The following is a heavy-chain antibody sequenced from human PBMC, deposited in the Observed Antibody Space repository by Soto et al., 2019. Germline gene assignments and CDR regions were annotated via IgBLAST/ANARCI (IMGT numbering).Heavy chain of an antibody. V-gene: IGHV4-59*01. CDR3: ARESAGSGKNNWFDP. CDR2: IYYSGNT. CDR1: GDYISSYY. J-gene: IGHJ5*02. Sequence: SETLSLTCTVSGDYISSYYWSWIRQPPGKGLEWIAYIYYSGNTNYNPSLKSRVTISVDTSRTQFSLNLSSVTAADTAVYYCARESAGSGKNNWFDPWGQGTLVTVSS. D-gene: IGHD3-10*01.